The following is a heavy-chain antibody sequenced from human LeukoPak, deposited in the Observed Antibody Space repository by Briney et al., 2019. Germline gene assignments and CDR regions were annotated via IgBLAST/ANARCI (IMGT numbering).Heavy chain of an antibody. CDR3: ARGGGYCSSTSCFSFDY. J-gene: IGHJ4*02. D-gene: IGHD2-2*01. CDR1: GGSISSYY. Sequence: SETLSLTCTVSGGSISSYYWSWIRQPPGKGLEWIGYIYYSGSTNYNPSLKSRVTISVDTSKNQFSLKLGSVTAADTAVYYCARGGGYCSSTSCFSFDYWGQGTLVTVSS. CDR2: IYYSGST. V-gene: IGHV4-59*01.